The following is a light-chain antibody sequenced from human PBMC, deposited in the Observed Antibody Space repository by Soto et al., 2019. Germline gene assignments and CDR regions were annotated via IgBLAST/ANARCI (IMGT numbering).Light chain of an antibody. Sequence: EIVMSQTPLWLSVTPGQPASISCKSSQSLLHRDGNTYSYWYLQKPGQPPQLLTYEVSKRLSGVADRISGSGAGTYFTLKISRVEAEDVGVYYCMQRIHLRTFGQGTKVEF. CDR1: QSLLHRDGNTY. CDR3: MQRIHLRT. V-gene: IGKV2D-29*01. J-gene: IGKJ1*01. CDR2: EVS.